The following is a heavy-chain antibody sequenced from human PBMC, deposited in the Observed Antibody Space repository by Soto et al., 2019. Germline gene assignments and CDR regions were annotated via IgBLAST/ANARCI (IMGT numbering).Heavy chain of an antibody. CDR2: IYYNDEK. CDR3: VHSRGYGNSPSLDY. CDR1: GFSLTTSGVG. D-gene: IGHD5-18*01. Sequence: SGPTLVNPTQTLTLTCTFSGFSLTTSGVGVAWIRQPPGKALEWLALIYYNDEKRYSPSLSGRLTITKDTSKNQVVLTMTNMDPEDTATYSCVHSRGYGNSPSLDYWGPGTLVTVCS. J-gene: IGHJ4*01. V-gene: IGHV2-5*01.